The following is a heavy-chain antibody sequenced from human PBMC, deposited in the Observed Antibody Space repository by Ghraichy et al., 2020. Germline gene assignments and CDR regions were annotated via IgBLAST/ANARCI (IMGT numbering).Heavy chain of an antibody. CDR3: AREDGLSSTGYYGMDV. V-gene: IGHV3-7*01. D-gene: IGHD2-8*02. CDR1: GFTFSSYW. J-gene: IGHJ6*02. CDR2: IKQDGSEK. Sequence: GESLNISCAASGFTFSSYWMSWVRQAPGKGLEWVANIKQDGSEKYYVDSVKGRFTISRDNAKNSLYLQMNSLRAEDTAVYYCAREDGLSSTGYYGMDVWGQGTTVTVSS.